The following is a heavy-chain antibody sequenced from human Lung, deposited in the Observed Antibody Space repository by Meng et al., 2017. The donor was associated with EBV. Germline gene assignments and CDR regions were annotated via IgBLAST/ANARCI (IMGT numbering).Heavy chain of an antibody. J-gene: IGHJ5*02. CDR3: ARVNYWFDP. D-gene: IGHD3-10*01. V-gene: IGHV1-3*01. CDR2: INAGNGNT. Sequence: QVRLVQSGAEVKKPGASVKVSCKASGYTFTIYAIHWVRQAPGQRLEWMGRINAGNGNTKYAQKFQGRVTITRDTSASTAYMELSSLRSEDTAVYYCARVNYWFDPWGQGTLVTVSS. CDR1: GYTFTIYA.